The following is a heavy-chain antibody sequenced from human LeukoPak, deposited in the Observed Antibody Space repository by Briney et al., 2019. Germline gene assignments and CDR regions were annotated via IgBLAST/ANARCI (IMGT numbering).Heavy chain of an antibody. CDR3: ARDGTLRYFDWLLPTPNHFDY. V-gene: IGHV3-7*01. CDR2: IKQDGSEK. J-gene: IGHJ4*02. D-gene: IGHD3-9*01. Sequence: GGSLRLSCAASGFTFSSYWMSWVRQAPGKGLEWVANIKQDGSEKYYVDSVKGRFTISRDNAKNSLYLQMNSLRAEDTAVYYCARDGTLRYFDWLLPTPNHFDYWGQGTLVTVSS. CDR1: GFTFSSYW.